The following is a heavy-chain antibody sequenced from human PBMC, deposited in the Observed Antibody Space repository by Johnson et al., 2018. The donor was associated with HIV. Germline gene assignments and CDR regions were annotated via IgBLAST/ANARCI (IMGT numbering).Heavy chain of an antibody. D-gene: IGHD5-24*01. Sequence: VQLVESGGGLVQPGGSLRLSCAASGFTVSNNCMTWVRQGPGKGLEWVSVINSGGGTYYADSVTGRFTISRDNSKNTLYLQMNSLRAEDTAVYVCARGCRDGYTCDVFDVWGQGTRVTVSS. V-gene: IGHV3-66*01. CDR2: INSGGGT. J-gene: IGHJ3*01. CDR1: GFTVSNNC. CDR3: ARGCRDGYTCDVFDV.